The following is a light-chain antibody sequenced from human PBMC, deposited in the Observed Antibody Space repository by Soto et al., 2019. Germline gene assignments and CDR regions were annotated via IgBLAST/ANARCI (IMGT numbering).Light chain of an antibody. J-gene: IGKJ4*01. Sequence: DVQLTQSPSSLSAYVGHRVTVICQASQDINNYLNWYQQKPGKAPKVLIYDASNLKPGVPPRFSGSRSGTDFTFTISSLQPEDIATYYCQQYGNLPFTFGGGTKVEIK. CDR3: QQYGNLPFT. CDR1: QDINNY. CDR2: DAS. V-gene: IGKV1-33*01.